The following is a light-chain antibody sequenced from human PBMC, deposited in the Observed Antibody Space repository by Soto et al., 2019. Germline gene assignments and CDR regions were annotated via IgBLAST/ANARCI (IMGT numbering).Light chain of an antibody. CDR2: GAS. CDR1: QSVRSNY. V-gene: IGKV3-20*01. Sequence: EIVLTQSPGTLSLSPGERATLSCRASQSVRSNYLAWYQRKPGQAPRLLIYGASTRATGIPDRFSGTRSGTDFTLTISRLEPEDFEVYYCQQYGGSPYTFGQGTKLEIK. CDR3: QQYGGSPYT. J-gene: IGKJ2*01.